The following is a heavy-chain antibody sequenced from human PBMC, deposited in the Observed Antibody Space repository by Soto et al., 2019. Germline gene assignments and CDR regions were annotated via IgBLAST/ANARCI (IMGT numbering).Heavy chain of an antibody. V-gene: IGHV3-23*01. D-gene: IGHD3-9*01. CDR3: AGLTNN. CDR2: ITGSGDIT. CDR1: GFTFSSSS. Sequence: PGGSLRLSCAASGFTFSSSSMSWVRQAPGKGLEWVSTITGSGDITYYADSVKGRFSISRDNSKNTLHLQMNSLRAEDTALYYCAGLTNNWGQGTLVTVSS. J-gene: IGHJ4*02.